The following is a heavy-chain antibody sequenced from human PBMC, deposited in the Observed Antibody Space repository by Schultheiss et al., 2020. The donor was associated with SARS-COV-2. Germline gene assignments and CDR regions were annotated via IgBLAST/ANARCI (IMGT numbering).Heavy chain of an antibody. CDR1: GFTFSTYC. D-gene: IGHD6-19*01. Sequence: GGSLRLSCAASGFTFSTYCMNWVRQAPGKGLEWVANIREDGSEKYYVDSVKGRFTISRDNAKNSLYLQMNSLRAEDTAVYYCARDRGSPVVDPNSSGLASRAFDPWGQGTLVTVSS. V-gene: IGHV3-7*03. CDR3: ARDRGSPVVDPNSSGLASRAFDP. CDR2: IREDGSEK. J-gene: IGHJ5*02.